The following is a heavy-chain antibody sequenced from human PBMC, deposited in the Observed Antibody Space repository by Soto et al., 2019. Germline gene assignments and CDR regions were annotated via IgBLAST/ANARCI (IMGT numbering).Heavy chain of an antibody. CDR3: TRDSGRREDY. Sequence: PGGSLRLSCAASGFTFPSYSMNWVRQAPGKGLEWVAYISNVGTTTYYADPVRGRFTISRDNAKNSMYLQMNSLRVEDTALYYCTRDSGRREDYWGQGALVTVSS. J-gene: IGHJ4*02. CDR2: ISNVGTTT. D-gene: IGHD5-12*01. V-gene: IGHV3-48*01. CDR1: GFTFPSYS.